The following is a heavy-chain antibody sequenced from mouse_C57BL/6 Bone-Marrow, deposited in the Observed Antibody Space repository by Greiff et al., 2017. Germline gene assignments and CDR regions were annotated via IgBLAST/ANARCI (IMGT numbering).Heavy chain of an antibody. V-gene: IGHV5-6*01. CDR2: ISSGGSYT. Sequence: EVKLMESGGDLVKPGGSLKLSCAASGFTFSSYGMSWVRQTPDKRLEWVATISSGGSYTYYPDSVKGRFTISRDNAKNTLYLQMSSLKSEDTAMYYCARGGGAYWGQGTTLTVSS. CDR1: GFTFSSYG. J-gene: IGHJ2*01. CDR3: ARGGGAY.